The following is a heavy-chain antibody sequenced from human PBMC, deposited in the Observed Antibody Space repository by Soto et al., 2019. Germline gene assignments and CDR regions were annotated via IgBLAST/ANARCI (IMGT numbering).Heavy chain of an antibody. CDR2: IYHSGST. Sequence: LCLTCAVSGGSISSSNVWIWVRQPPGKGLEWIGEIYHSGSTNYNPSLKSRVTISVDKSKNQFSLKLSSVTAADTAVYYCGGWGDCSSTSCYEAFDIWGQGTMVTVSS. CDR1: GGSISSSNV. J-gene: IGHJ3*02. V-gene: IGHV4-4*02. CDR3: GGWGDCSSTSCYEAFDI. D-gene: IGHD2-2*01.